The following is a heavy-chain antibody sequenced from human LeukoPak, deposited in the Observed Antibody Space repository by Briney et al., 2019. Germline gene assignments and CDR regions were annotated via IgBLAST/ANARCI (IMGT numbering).Heavy chain of an antibody. CDR2: IIPIFGTA. D-gene: IGHD2-15*01. CDR1: GGTFSSYA. J-gene: IGHJ4*02. Sequence: SVKVSCKASGGTFSSYAISWVRQAPGQGLEWMGGIIPIFGTANYAQKFQGRVTITADKSTSTSYMELSSLRSEDTAVYYCARDPEIYCSGGSCIDYWGQGTLVTVSS. V-gene: IGHV1-69*06. CDR3: ARDPEIYCSGGSCIDY.